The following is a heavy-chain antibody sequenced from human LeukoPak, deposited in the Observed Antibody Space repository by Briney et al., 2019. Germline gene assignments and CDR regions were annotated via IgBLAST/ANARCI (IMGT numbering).Heavy chain of an antibody. CDR3: AREVPGYYGSGTSHIVGTYFDS. CDR1: GGSISSGDYY. CDR2: IYYSGST. Sequence: SETLSLTCTVSGGSISSGDYYWRWIRQPPGEGLEGIVYIYYSGSTYYNPSLKSRVTISVDTSKNEFSLKLSSVTAADTAVYYCAREVPGYYGSGTSHIVGTYFDSWGQGTLVTVSS. V-gene: IGHV4-30-4*02. J-gene: IGHJ4*02. D-gene: IGHD3-10*01.